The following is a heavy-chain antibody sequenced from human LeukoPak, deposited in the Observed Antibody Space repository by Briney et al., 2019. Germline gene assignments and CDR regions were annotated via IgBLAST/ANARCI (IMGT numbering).Heavy chain of an antibody. CDR2: ITNSGSTI. J-gene: IGHJ6*03. CDR3: AKGSKEVLFTRDHYMDV. CDR1: GFTFSDYW. Sequence: GGSLTLSCAASGFTFSDYWMHWIRQAPGKGLEWVSYITNSGSTIYYADSVKGRFTISRDNSKNTLYLQMNSLRAEDTAVYYCAKGSKEVLFTRDHYMDVWGKGTTVTISS. V-gene: IGHV3-11*04. D-gene: IGHD3-3*01.